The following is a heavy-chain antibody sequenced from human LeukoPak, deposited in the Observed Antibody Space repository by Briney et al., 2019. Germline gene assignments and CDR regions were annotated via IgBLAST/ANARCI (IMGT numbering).Heavy chain of an antibody. D-gene: IGHD6-19*01. CDR2: IYYSGST. V-gene: IGHV4-59*01. J-gene: IGHJ3*02. CDR3: ARLDAASGWYDAFGI. Sequence: PSETLSLTCTVSGGSINSFYWGWIRQPPGMGLEWVGYIYYSGSTNYNPSLRSRVTVSVDTSKKQFSLRLNSVTAADTAVYYCARLDAASGWYDAFGIWGRGTMVTVSS. CDR1: GGSINSFY.